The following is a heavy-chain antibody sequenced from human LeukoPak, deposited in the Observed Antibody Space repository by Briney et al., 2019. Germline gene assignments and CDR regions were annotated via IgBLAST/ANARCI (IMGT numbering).Heavy chain of an antibody. D-gene: IGHD6-19*01. V-gene: IGHV3-21*01. J-gene: IGHJ6*02. Sequence: GGSLRLSCAAPGFTFSGYTMNWVRQAPGKGLEWISSISSGSDYIYYADSVKGRFTISRDNAKNSLYLQVSGLRAEDTAVYYCARGGGWDAYYYYGLDVWGQGTTVTVSS. CDR1: GFTFSGYT. CDR3: ARGGGWDAYYYYGLDV. CDR2: ISSGSDYI.